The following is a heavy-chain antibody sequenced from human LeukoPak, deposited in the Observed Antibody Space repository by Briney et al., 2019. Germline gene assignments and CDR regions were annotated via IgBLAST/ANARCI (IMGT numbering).Heavy chain of an antibody. D-gene: IGHD1-1*01. CDR1: GFTFNTYG. CDR3: ARDLVGTNPDSFDV. J-gene: IGHJ3*01. Sequence: GGSLRLSCAASGFTFNTYGMHWVRQAPGKGLEWVSYISSSRGTIWYADSVKGRFTISRDNAKSSLYLQMNSLRAEDTAVYYCARDLVGTNPDSFDVWSQGTMVTVSS. CDR2: ISSSRGTI. V-gene: IGHV3-48*04.